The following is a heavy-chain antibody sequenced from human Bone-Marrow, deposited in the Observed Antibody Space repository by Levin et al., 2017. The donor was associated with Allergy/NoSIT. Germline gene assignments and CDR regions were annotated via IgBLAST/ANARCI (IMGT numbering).Heavy chain of an antibody. V-gene: IGHV4-31*03. CDR1: GGSISARGFY. D-gene: IGHD5-18*01. J-gene: IGHJ6*02. CDR2: IYYSET. Sequence: SQTLSLTCTVSGGSISARGFYWAWIRQHPVKGLEWIGYIYYSETYYNPSLESRVSISVDTSKKQFSLRLTSVSAADTAMYYCARGEVSAEGGFSYGSGIKYHYGLGVWGQGTTVTVSS. CDR3: ARGEVSAEGGFSYGSGIKYHYGLGV.